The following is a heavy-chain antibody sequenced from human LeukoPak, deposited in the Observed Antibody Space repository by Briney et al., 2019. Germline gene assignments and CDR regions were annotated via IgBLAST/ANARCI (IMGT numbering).Heavy chain of an antibody. V-gene: IGHV1-69*13. Sequence: SVKVSCKASGGTFSSYAISWVRQAPGQGLEWMGGIIPIFGTANYAQKFQGRVTITADESTSTAYMELSSLRSEDTAVYYCARDTHFDCTNGVCHTGGFDYWGQGTLVTVSS. J-gene: IGHJ4*02. CDR1: GGTFSSYA. CDR3: ARDTHFDCTNGVCHTGGFDY. CDR2: IIPIFGTA. D-gene: IGHD2-8*01.